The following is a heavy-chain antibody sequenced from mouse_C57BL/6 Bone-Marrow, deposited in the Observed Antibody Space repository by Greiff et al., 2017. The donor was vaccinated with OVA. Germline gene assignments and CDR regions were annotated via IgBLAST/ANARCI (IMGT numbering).Heavy chain of an antibody. J-gene: IGHJ1*03. Sequence: VKLVESGAELARPGASVKLSCKASGYTFTSYGISWVKQRTGQGLEWIGEIYPRSGNTYYNEKFKGKATLTADKSSSTAYMELRSLTSEDSAVYFCAREVTGTWYFDVWGTGTTVTVSS. CDR2: IYPRSGNT. V-gene: IGHV1-81*01. CDR1: GYTFTSYG. D-gene: IGHD4-1*01. CDR3: AREVTGTWYFDV.